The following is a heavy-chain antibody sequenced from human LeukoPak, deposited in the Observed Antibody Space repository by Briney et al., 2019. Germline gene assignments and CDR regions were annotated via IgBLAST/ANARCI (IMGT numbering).Heavy chain of an antibody. CDR3: ARLSPTLFLRSSRRKYYFDY. CDR2: ISAYNGNT. J-gene: IGHJ4*02. Sequence: ASVKVSCKASGYTFTSYGISWVRQAPGQGLEWMGWISAYNGNTNYAQRLQGRVTMTTDTSTSTAYMELRSLRSDDTAVYYCARLSPTLFLRSSRRKYYFDYWGQGTLVTVFS. CDR1: GYTFTSYG. V-gene: IGHV1-18*01. D-gene: IGHD6-13*01.